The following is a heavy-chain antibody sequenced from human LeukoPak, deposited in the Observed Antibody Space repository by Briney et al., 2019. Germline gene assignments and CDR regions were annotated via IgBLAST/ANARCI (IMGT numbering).Heavy chain of an antibody. CDR2: VNSDGSST. V-gene: IGHV3-74*01. J-gene: IGHJ4*02. CDR1: GFTFSNYW. CDR3: ARGGVTGAPNYY. Sequence: PGGSLRLSCAASGFTFSNYWMHWVRQAPGKGLVWVSRVNSDGSSTTYADSVKGRFPISRDNAKNTLYLQMSSLRAEDTAVYYCARGGVTGAPNYYWGQGTLVTVSS. D-gene: IGHD1-20*01.